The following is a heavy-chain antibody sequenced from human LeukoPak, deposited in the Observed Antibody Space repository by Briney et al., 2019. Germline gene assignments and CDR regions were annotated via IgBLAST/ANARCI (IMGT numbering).Heavy chain of an antibody. D-gene: IGHD3-9*01. J-gene: IGHJ4*02. Sequence: SETLSLTCTVSGGSISSGSYYWSWIRQPAGKGLEWIGRIYTSGSTNYNPSLKSRVTISVDTSKNQFSLKLSSVTAADTAVYYCARDNPYDILTGYLEGFFTNWGQGILVTVSS. V-gene: IGHV4-61*02. CDR1: GGSISSGSYY. CDR3: ARDNPYDILTGYLEGFFTN. CDR2: IYTSGST.